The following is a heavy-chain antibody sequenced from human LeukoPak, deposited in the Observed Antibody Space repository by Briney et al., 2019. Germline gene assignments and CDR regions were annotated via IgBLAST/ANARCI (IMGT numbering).Heavy chain of an antibody. D-gene: IGHD6-6*01. J-gene: IGHJ4*02. CDR2: ISGSGTIT. V-gene: IGHV3-23*01. CDR1: GFTFSRYA. CDR3: AILTTHSSSSQFDY. Sequence: GGSLRLSCAASGFTFSRYAMSWVRQAPGKGLEWVSAISGSGTITYYADSVKGRFNISRDNSKDTLYLQMNSLRAEDTAIYFCAILTTHSSSSQFDYWGQGTLVTVSS.